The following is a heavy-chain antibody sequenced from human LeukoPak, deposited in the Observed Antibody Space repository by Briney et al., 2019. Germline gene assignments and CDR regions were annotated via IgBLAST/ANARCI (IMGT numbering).Heavy chain of an antibody. J-gene: IGHJ4*02. CDR2: ISSSVSTI. V-gene: IGHV3-48*03. CDR1: GFTFSSYE. CDR3: ARDGSVAGTAYLDY. Sequence: GGSLRLSCAASGFTFSSYEMNWVRQAPGKGLEWVSYISSSVSTIYYADSVKGRFTVSRDNAKNSLHLQMNSLRAEDTAVYYCARDGSVAGTAYLDYWGQGTLVTVSS. D-gene: IGHD6-19*01.